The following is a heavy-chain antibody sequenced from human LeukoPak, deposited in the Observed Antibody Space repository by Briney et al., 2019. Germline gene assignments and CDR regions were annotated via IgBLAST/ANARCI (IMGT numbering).Heavy chain of an antibody. Sequence: SETLSLTCTVSGGSIGSYYWSWVRQPPGKGLEWIGYIHYSGSTNYNPSLKSRVTTSIDTSKNQFSLKVTSVTAADAAVYYCAREVDCSSTSCYSIAGAFDIWGQGTMVTVSS. CDR1: GGSIGSYY. CDR3: AREVDCSSTSCYSIAGAFDI. D-gene: IGHD2-2*01. J-gene: IGHJ3*02. V-gene: IGHV4-59*01. CDR2: IHYSGST.